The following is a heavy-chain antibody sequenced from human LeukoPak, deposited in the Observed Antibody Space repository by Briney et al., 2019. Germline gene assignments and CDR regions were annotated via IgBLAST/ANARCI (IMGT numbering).Heavy chain of an antibody. CDR3: AAPPPYYYDSSGYYYDY. D-gene: IGHD3-22*01. J-gene: IGHJ4*02. Sequence: VASVKVSCKASGGTFSSYAISWVRQAPGQGLEWMGGIIPIFGTANYAQKFQGRVTITADESTSTAYMELSSLRSEDTAVYYCAAPPPYYYDSSGYYYDYWGQGTLVTVSS. CDR1: GGTFSSYA. CDR2: IIPIFGTA. V-gene: IGHV1-69*01.